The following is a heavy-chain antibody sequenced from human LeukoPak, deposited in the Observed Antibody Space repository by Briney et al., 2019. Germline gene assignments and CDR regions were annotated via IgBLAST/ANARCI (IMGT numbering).Heavy chain of an antibody. Sequence: ASVKVSCKTFEHTFSGYYMHWVRQAPGQGLEWMGWINPNSGATKYAQKFQGRVTMTRDISTITAYMDLSRLTSDDTAVYYCARGRFGEVASGDFWGQGTQVTVSS. CDR2: INPNSGAT. D-gene: IGHD3-10*01. CDR3: ARGRFGEVASGDF. J-gene: IGHJ4*02. CDR1: EHTFSGYY. V-gene: IGHV1-2*02.